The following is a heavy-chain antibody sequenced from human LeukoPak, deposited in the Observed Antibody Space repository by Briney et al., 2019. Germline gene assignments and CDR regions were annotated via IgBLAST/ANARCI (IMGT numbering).Heavy chain of an antibody. V-gene: IGHV3-7*03. J-gene: IGHJ4*02. D-gene: IGHD2-21*02. CDR2: IKQDGSER. CDR1: GFTFSSYW. CDR3: AKDFVVVTGNVNYFDY. Sequence: GGSLRLSCAASGFTFSSYWMSWVRQAPGKGLEWVANIKQDGSERYYVDSVMGRFTISRDNAKNSLYLQMNSLRAEDTALYYCAKDFVVVTGNVNYFDYWGQGTLVTVSS.